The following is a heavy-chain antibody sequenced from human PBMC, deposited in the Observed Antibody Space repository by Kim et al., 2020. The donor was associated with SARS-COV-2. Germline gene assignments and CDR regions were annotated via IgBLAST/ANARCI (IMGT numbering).Heavy chain of an antibody. CDR3: AREGRVWYQLLGGNWFDP. D-gene: IGHD2-2*01. J-gene: IGHJ5*02. CDR1: GFTFSSYA. CDR2: ISYDGSNK. Sequence: GGSLRLSCAASGFTFSSYAMHWVRQAPGKGLEWVAVISYDGSNKYYADSVKGRFTISRDNSKNTLYLQMNSLRAEDTAVYYCAREGRVWYQLLGGNWFDPWGQGTLVTVSS. V-gene: IGHV3-30*04.